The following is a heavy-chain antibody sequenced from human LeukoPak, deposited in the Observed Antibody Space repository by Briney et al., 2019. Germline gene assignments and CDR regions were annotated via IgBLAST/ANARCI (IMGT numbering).Heavy chain of an antibody. CDR3: ARGWYYDYVWGSYRYPDAFDI. J-gene: IGHJ3*02. CDR2: IYYSGST. Sequence: KPSETLSLTCTVSGGSISRYYWSWIRQPPGKGLEWIGYIYYSGSTNYNPSLKSRVTISVDTSKNQFSLKLSSVTAADTAVYYCARGWYYDYVWGSYRYPDAFDIWGQGTMVTVSS. D-gene: IGHD3-16*02. V-gene: IGHV4-59*01. CDR1: GGSISRYY.